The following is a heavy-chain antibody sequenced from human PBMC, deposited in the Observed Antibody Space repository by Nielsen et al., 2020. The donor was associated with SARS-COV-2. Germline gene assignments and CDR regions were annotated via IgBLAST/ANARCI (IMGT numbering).Heavy chain of an antibody. V-gene: IGHV3-48*03. Sequence: GVSLKFSCAASGFNFSSYEMNWVRQAPGTGLEWVSYISSSGSTIYYADSVKGRFTISRDNAKNSLYLQMNSLRAEDTAVYYCARKHITWLVPAALNAFDIWGQGTMVTVSS. CDR3: ARKHITWLVPAALNAFDI. D-gene: IGHD2-2*01. CDR2: ISSSGSTI. J-gene: IGHJ3*02. CDR1: GFNFSSYE.